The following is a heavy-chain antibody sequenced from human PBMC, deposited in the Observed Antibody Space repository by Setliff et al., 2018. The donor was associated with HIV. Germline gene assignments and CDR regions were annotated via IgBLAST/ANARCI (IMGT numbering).Heavy chain of an antibody. V-gene: IGHV4-59*11. CDR1: GGSIRSHY. CDR3: ARNQGLELRGDYYYYGMDV. J-gene: IGHJ6*02. CDR2: FYHTGST. D-gene: IGHD1-7*01. Sequence: SETLSLTCTVSGGSIRSHYWSWIRQPPGKGLEWIGSFYHTGSTHYNPSLKSRTTMSLDTSRNQVSLKLSSVSAADTAVYYCARNQGLELRGDYYYYGMDVWGQGTTVTVSS.